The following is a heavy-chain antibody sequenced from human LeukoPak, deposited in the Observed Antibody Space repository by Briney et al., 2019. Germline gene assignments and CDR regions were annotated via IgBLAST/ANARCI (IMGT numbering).Heavy chain of an antibody. CDR1: GGSISSYY. V-gene: IGHV4-4*07. CDR3: ASRGVTMIVEDY. Sequence: SETLSLTCTVSGGSISSYYWSWIRQPAGKGLEWIGRIHTSGSTNYSPSLKSRVTMSVDTSKNQFSLKLSSVTAADTAVYYCASRGVTMIVEDYWGQGTLVTVSS. J-gene: IGHJ4*02. D-gene: IGHD3-22*01. CDR2: IHTSGST.